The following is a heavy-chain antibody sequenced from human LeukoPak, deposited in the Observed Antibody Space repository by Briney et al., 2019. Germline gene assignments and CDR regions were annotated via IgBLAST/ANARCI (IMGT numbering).Heavy chain of an antibody. CDR3: ARGKGYDY. V-gene: IGHV1-2*02. J-gene: IGHJ4*02. CDR1: GYTFTGYY. Sequence: ASVRLSSTASGYTFTGYYMHWVRQAPGQGREWMGWINANSGGTNYAQKFQCRVTMTRDTSISTAYMALSRLRSDHTAVYYCARGKGYDYWGQGTLVTVSS. CDR2: INANSGGT. D-gene: IGHD6-13*01.